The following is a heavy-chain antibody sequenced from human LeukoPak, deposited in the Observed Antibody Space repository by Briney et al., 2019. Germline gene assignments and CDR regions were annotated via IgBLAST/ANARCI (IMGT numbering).Heavy chain of an antibody. CDR2: INPNSGGT. J-gene: IGHJ1*01. CDR1: GYTFTGYY. Sequence: ASVKVSCKASGYTFTGYYIHWVRQAPGQGLEWMGWINPNSGGTNYAQKFQGRVTITRDTSISTAYVELSRLRSDDTAVYYCAVSGFEAEYFQHWGQGTLVTVSS. D-gene: IGHD3-9*01. CDR3: AVSGFEAEYFQH. V-gene: IGHV1-2*02.